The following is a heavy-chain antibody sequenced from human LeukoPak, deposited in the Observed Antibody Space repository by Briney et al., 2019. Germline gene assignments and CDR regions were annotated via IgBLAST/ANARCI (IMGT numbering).Heavy chain of an antibody. D-gene: IGHD2/OR15-2a*01. V-gene: IGHV3-7*03. CDR3: ARGVYYFDY. J-gene: IGHJ4*02. Sequence: GGSLGLSCAASGFTFNTDWISWVRQAAGKGLEWVANIKEDGSEIYYVDSVKGRFTISRDNAKNSLYLQMNSLRAEDTAVYYCARGVYYFDYWGQGTLVTVSS. CDR2: IKEDGSEI. CDR1: GFTFNTDW.